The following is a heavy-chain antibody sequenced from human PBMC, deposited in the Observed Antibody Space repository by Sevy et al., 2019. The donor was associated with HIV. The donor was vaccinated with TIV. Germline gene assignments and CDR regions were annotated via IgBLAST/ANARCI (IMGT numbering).Heavy chain of an antibody. CDR3: ARDWAPGYHYDAIGVKRDYYFDY. CDR1: DYTFSTQG. J-gene: IGHJ4*02. CDR2: ISAYNGNT. Sequence: ASVKVSCKASDYTFSTQGFNWVRQAPGQGLEWMGWISAYNGNTKYAQKFQGRVTMTTDTSTSTAYMELRSLTSDDTAVYYCARDWAPGYHYDAIGVKRDYYFDYWGQGTLVTVSS. D-gene: IGHD3-22*01. V-gene: IGHV1-18*01.